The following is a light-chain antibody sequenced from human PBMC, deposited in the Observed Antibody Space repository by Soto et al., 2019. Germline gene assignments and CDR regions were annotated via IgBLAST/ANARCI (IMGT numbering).Light chain of an antibody. CDR2: KAS. Sequence: DIQMTQSPSTLSGSVGDRVTITCRASQTISSWLAWSQQQPGQAPKLLIYKASTLKSGVPSRFCGSGSGTEFTLTISSLQPDDFATSYCQHYNSYSEAFGQGTKVKL. CDR1: QTISSW. V-gene: IGKV1-5*03. CDR3: QHYNSYSEA. J-gene: IGKJ1*01.